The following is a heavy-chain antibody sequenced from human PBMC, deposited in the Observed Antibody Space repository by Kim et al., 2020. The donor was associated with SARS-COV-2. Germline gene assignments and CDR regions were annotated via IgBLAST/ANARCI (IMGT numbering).Heavy chain of an antibody. CDR2: ISYDGSNK. V-gene: IGHV3-30*04. Sequence: GGSLRLSCAASGFTFSSYAMHWVRQAPGKGLEWVAVISYDGSNKYYADSVKGRFTISRDNSKNTLYLQMNSLRAEDTAVYYCARLYSSSLYWGQGTLVTVSS. D-gene: IGHD6-13*01. J-gene: IGHJ4*02. CDR1: GFTFSSYA. CDR3: ARLYSSSLY.